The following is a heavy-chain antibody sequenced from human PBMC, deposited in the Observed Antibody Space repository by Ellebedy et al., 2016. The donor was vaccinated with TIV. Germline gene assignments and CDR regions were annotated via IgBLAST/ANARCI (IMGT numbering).Heavy chain of an antibody. CDR3: ARFSTFKWGWFDP. V-gene: IGHV3-48*04. Sequence: GESLKISCAASGFTFSSYSMHWVRQAPGKGLEWISYISSSGSTIYQADSVKGRFTISRDNAKNSLYLQMNSLRAEDTAVYYCARFSTFKWGWFDPWGQGTLVTVSS. CDR1: GFTFSSYS. CDR2: ISSSGSTI. D-gene: IGHD2-8*01. J-gene: IGHJ5*02.